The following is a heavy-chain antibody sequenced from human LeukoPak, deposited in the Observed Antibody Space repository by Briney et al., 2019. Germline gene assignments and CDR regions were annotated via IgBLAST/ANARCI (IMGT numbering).Heavy chain of an antibody. D-gene: IGHD3-10*01. CDR2: IRYDGSNK. CDR3: ANGQYYYGSGSRIGGEYNFDY. CDR1: GFTFSSYG. J-gene: IGHJ4*02. Sequence: GGSLRLSCAASGFTFSSYGMHWVRQAPGKGLEWVAFIRYDGSNKYYADSVKGRFTISRDNSKNTLYLQMNSLRAEDTAVYYCANGQYYYGSGSRIGGEYNFDYWGQGTLVTVSS. V-gene: IGHV3-30*02.